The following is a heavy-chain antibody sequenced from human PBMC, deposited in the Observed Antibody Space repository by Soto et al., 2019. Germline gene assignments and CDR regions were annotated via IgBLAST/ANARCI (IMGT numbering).Heavy chain of an antibody. CDR3: ARHFGVSGSYSRRFDP. CDR2: VSYSGAA. J-gene: IGHJ5*02. V-gene: IGHV4-39*01. CDR1: GVSISSSSYY. D-gene: IGHD3-10*01. Sequence: SETLSLTCTVSGVSISSSSYYWGWIRQPPGKGLEWIGSVSYSGAAYYNPSLKSRLTISLGASNNHFSLKLSSVTAADTAVYYCARHFGVSGSYSRRFDPWGQGTLVTVSS.